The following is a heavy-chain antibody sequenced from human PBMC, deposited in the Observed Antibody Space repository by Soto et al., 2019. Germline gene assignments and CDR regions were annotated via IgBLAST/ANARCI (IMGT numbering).Heavy chain of an antibody. CDR3: AAMSREYYYYGMDV. CDR2: ISGSGGST. V-gene: IGHV3-23*01. D-gene: IGHD1-26*01. J-gene: IGHJ6*02. Sequence: EVQLLESGGGLVQPGGSLRLSCAASGFTFSSYAMSWVRQAPGKGLEWVSAISGSGGSTYYADSVKGRFTISRDNSKNTLYLQMNSLRAEDTAVYYCAAMSREYYYYGMDVWGQVTTVTVSS. CDR1: GFTFSSYA.